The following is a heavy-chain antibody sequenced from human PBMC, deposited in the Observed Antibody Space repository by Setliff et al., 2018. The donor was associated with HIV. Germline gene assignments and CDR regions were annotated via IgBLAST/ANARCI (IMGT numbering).Heavy chain of an antibody. Sequence: GGSLRLSCAASGFTFSNAWMIWVRQAPGKGLEWVAFIRYDGNNKYYADSVKGRFTISRDNSKNTLYLQMNSLRAEDTAVYYCAKGRYFDWLGVANYWGQGTLVTVS. V-gene: IGHV3-30*02. D-gene: IGHD3-9*01. CDR2: IRYDGNNK. J-gene: IGHJ4*02. CDR3: AKGRYFDWLGVANY. CDR1: GFTFSNAW.